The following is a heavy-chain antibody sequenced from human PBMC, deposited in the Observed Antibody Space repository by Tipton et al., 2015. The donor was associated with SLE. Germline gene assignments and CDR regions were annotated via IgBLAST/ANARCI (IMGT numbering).Heavy chain of an antibody. CDR2: ISWDGGST. Sequence: SLRLSCAASGFTFDDYTMHWVRQAPGKGLEWVSLISWDGGSTYYADSVKGRFTISRDNAKNSLYLQMNSLRAEDTAVYYCARDRIATKDAFDIWGQGTMVTVSS. J-gene: IGHJ3*02. CDR1: GFTFDDYT. V-gene: IGHV3-43*01. CDR3: ARDRIATKDAFDI. D-gene: IGHD5-12*01.